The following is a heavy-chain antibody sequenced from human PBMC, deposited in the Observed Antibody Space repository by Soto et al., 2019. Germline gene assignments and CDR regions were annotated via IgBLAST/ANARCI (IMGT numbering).Heavy chain of an antibody. CDR1: GFTFSAYG. J-gene: IGHJ5*01. Sequence: GGSLRLSCEASGFTFSAYGMHWVRQAPGKGLEWVAAISHDGSDRYYADSVKGRFTISRDNSKNTLYLQMNSLRSEDTAIYYCPKGTAVAYQWFESWGQGTLVTVSS. CDR2: ISHDGSDR. CDR3: PKGTAVAYQWFES. V-gene: IGHV3-30*18. D-gene: IGHD6-19*01.